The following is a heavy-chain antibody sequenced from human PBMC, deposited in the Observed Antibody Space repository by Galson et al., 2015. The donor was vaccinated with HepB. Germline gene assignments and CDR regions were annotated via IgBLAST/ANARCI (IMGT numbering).Heavy chain of an antibody. CDR1: GFTFSSYA. D-gene: IGHD1-26*01. CDR2: ITGSGGST. CDR3: TKKLGATPAFDY. V-gene: IGHV3-23*01. Sequence: SLRLSCAASGFTFSSYAMSWVRQAPGKGLEWVSGITGSGGSTDYADSVKGRFTISRDNSKNTLYLQMNSLRAEDTAVYYCTKKLGATPAFDYWGQGTLVTVSS. J-gene: IGHJ4*02.